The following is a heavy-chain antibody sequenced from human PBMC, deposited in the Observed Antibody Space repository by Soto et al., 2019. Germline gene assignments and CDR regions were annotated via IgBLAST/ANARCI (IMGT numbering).Heavy chain of an antibody. J-gene: IGHJ3*02. CDR2: INHSGST. D-gene: IGHD3-10*01. CDR1: GGSFSGYY. Sequence: PSETLSLTCAVYGGSFSGYYWSWIRQPPGKGLEWIGEINHSGSTNYNPSLKSRVTISVDTSKNQFSLKLSSVTAADTAVYYCARGRSIGLLWFGEAGAFDIWGQGKMVTV. V-gene: IGHV4-34*01. CDR3: ARGRSIGLLWFGEAGAFDI.